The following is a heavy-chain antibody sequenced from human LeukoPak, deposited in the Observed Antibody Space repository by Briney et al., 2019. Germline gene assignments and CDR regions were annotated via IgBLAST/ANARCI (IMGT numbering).Heavy chain of an antibody. CDR2: INHSGST. V-gene: IGHV4-34*01. D-gene: IGHD2-15*01. J-gene: IGHJ6*02. Sequence: PSETLSLTCAVYGGSFSGYYWSWIRQPPGKGLEWIGEINHSGSTNYNPSLKSRVTISVDTSENQFSLKLSSVTAADTAVYYCARGPGVVVVAATMGYYYGMDVWGQGTTVTVSS. CDR1: GGSFSGYY. CDR3: ARGPGVVVVAATMGYYYGMDV.